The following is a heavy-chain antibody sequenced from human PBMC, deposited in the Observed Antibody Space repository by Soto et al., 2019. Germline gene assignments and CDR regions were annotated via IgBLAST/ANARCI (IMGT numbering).Heavy chain of an antibody. Sequence: QVQLVESGGGVVQPGRSLRLSCAASGFTFSSYGMHWVRQAPGKGLEWVAVIWYDGSNKYYADSVKGRFTISRDNDKNTLYLQMNSLRGEDTAVYYCARDLGYCSGGRCYDYFDYWGQGTLVTVSS. CDR2: IWYDGSNK. CDR3: ARDLGYCSGGRCYDYFDY. V-gene: IGHV3-33*01. J-gene: IGHJ4*02. CDR1: GFTFSSYG. D-gene: IGHD2-15*01.